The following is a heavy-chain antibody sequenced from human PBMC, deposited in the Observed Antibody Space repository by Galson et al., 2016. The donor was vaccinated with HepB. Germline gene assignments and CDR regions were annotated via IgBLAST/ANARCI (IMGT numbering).Heavy chain of an antibody. V-gene: IGHV1-46*01. J-gene: IGHJ6*02. CDR3: AREPHGRTGYSYYYGLDV. CDR1: AYTFTNYY. CDR2: INPRGDTA. Sequence: SVKVSCKAPAYTFTNYYIHWVRQAPGQGLEWMGLINPRGDTASYAQKFRGRITMTRDTSTSSVHMELSSLRSEDTAVYYCAREPHGRTGYSYYYGLDVWGQGTTVTVSS.